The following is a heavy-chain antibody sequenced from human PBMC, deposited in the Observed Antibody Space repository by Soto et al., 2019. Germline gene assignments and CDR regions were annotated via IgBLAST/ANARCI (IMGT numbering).Heavy chain of an antibody. CDR1: GFTLSNTW. Sequence: EVQLVESGGGLEKPGGSLRLACVASGFTLSNTWMIWVRQAPGKGLEWVGRMESKNDGGTTTYAAAVKGRSTISRDESKNTVYLEMSGLKTEDTAVYFCLAAYLGHWGQGTLVTVSS. CDR2: MESKNDGGTT. CDR3: LAAYLGH. J-gene: IGHJ4*02. D-gene: IGHD3-16*01. V-gene: IGHV3-15*04.